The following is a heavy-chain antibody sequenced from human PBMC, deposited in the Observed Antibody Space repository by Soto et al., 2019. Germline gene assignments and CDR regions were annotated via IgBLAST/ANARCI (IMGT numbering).Heavy chain of an antibody. CDR1: GGSISNYY. Sequence: SLTLPLTWTVSGGSISNYYWSWIRQSPGKGLEWIGYIYSSGSTHYNPSLQNRVTISIDTSKNQVSLKVNSVTAADTAVYYCARDHPHSYGVYYFDYWGQGTPVTVSS. J-gene: IGHJ4*02. D-gene: IGHD5-18*01. V-gene: IGHV4-59*01. CDR3: ARDHPHSYGVYYFDY. CDR2: IYSSGST.